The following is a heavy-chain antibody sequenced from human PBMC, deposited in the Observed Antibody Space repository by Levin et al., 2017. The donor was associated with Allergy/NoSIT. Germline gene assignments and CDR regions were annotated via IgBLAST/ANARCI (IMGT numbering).Heavy chain of an antibody. CDR1: SLTTSGMC. D-gene: IGHD3-10*01. CDR2: IDWDDDK. Sequence: SLTTSGMCVSWIRQPPGNALEWLARIDWDDDKYYSTSLKTRPTISRDTSKNQVVLTMTSMDPVDTATYYCARATNHYYGRGFDYWGQGTPVTVSS. V-gene: IGHV2-70*11. CDR3: ARATNHYYGRGFDY. J-gene: IGHJ4*02.